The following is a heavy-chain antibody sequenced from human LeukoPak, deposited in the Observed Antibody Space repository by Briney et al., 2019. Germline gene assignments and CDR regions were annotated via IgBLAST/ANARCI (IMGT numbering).Heavy chain of an antibody. J-gene: IGHJ4*02. Sequence: GGSLRLSCAASGFTFSGSAMHWVRQASGKGLEWVGRIRSKANSYATAYAASVKGRFTISRDDSKNTAYLQMNSLKTEDTAVYYCTRFIAVAGDYFDYWGQGTLVTVSS. CDR3: TRFIAVAGDYFDY. V-gene: IGHV3-73*01. CDR1: GFTFSGSA. D-gene: IGHD6-19*01. CDR2: IRSKANSYAT.